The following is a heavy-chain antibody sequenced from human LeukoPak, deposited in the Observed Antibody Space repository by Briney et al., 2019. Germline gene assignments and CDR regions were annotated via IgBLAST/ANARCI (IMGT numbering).Heavy chain of an antibody. CDR3: ARSSGNF. D-gene: IGHD1-26*01. J-gene: IGHJ4*02. V-gene: IGHV4-38-2*01. Sequence: SETLSLTCAVSGYSISSGYYWGWFRRPPRKGPEGIGSVFHSGNTSYNPSLKSRVTISVDTSKNHFSLKVTSATAADTSVYYCARSSGNFWGQGTLVIVSS. CDR2: VFHSGNT. CDR1: GYSISSGYY.